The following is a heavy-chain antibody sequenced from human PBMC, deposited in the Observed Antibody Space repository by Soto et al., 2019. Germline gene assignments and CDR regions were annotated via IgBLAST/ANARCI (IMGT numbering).Heavy chain of an antibody. CDR2: VNPNGGDT. CDR1: GYTFTEHY. CDR3: TRDSDRWTYGLGSWLE. J-gene: IGHJ4*02. Sequence: ASVKVSCKASGYTFTEHYVHWVRQAPGQGLEWMGWVNPNGGDTNYARKFRGRVTMTTDTSITTAYMELSRLSSDDTAAYYCTRDSDRWTYGLGSWLEWGQGTPVTVST. V-gene: IGHV1-2*02. D-gene: IGHD3-10*01.